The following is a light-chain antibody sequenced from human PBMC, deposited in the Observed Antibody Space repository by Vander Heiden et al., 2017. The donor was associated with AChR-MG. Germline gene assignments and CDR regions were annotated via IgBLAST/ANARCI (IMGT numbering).Light chain of an antibody. V-gene: IGKV1-9*01. CDR3: QQLNSFPRT. CDR2: AAS. CDR1: QDSSNC. J-gene: IGKJ4*01. Sequence: IPFTQSPSSLSASVGDRVTLTCRASQDSSNCLAWYQQKPGKAPKLLIYAASTLQSGVPSRFSGSGSGTDFTLTISSLQPEDFATYYCQQLNSFPRTFGGGTKVEIK.